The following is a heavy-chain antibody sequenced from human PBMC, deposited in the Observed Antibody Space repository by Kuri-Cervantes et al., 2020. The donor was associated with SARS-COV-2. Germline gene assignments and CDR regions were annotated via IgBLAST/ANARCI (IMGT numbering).Heavy chain of an antibody. CDR3: ARTNKQWRGYFDY. V-gene: IGHV4-39*01. CDR2: IYYSGST. D-gene: IGHD6-19*01. Sequence: SETLYLTCTVSGGSISSSSYYWGWIRQPPGKGLEWIGSIYYSGSTYYNPSLKSRVTISVDTSKNQFSLKLSSVTAADTAVYYCARTNKQWRGYFDYWGQGTLVTVSS. CDR1: GGSISSSSYY. J-gene: IGHJ4*02.